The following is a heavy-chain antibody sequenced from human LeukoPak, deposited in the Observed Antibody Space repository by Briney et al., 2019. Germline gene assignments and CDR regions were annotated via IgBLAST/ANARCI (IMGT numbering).Heavy chain of an antibody. Sequence: GGSLRLSCAASGFTFSTYGMRWVGQAPGKGLEWVVFIRYDGSNKYYAASVTGLFTISTDNSKTTLYLQMNSLRAEATAVYYCARLATHGDFWGQGTLVTVSS. V-gene: IGHV3-30*02. D-gene: IGHD5-24*01. CDR2: IRYDGSNK. J-gene: IGHJ4*02. CDR3: ARLATHGDF. CDR1: GFTFSTYG.